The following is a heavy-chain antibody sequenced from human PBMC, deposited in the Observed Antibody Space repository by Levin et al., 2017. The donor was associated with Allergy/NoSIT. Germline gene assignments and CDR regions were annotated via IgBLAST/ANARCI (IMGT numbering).Heavy chain of an antibody. J-gene: IGHJ6*03. CDR3: AREVTITIFGVARYYYYYYMDV. V-gene: IGHV3-72*01. Sequence: SCAASGFTFSDHYMDWVRQAPGKGLEWVGRTRNKANSYTTEYAASVKGRFTISRDDSKNSLYLQMNSLKTEDTAVYYCAREVTITIFGVARYYYYYYMDVWGKGTTVTVSS. CDR1: GFTFSDHY. CDR2: TRNKANSYTT. D-gene: IGHD3-3*01.